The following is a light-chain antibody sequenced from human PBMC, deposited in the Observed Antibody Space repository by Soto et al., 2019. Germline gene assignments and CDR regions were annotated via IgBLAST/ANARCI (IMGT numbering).Light chain of an antibody. V-gene: IGKV1-9*01. CDR1: QATSTY. J-gene: IGKJ4*01. CDR2: SAS. Sequence: DIQLTQSPSFLSAFVGDTVTITCRASQATSTYLAWYQQKPGKVPKLLIRSASTLQSGVPPRFSGGGSGTEFTLTITTLQPDDSGIYYCQQLNGYQLAFGGGTKVDIK. CDR3: QQLNGYQLA.